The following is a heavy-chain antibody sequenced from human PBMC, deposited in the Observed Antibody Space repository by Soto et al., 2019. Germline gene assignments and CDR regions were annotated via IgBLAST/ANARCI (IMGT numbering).Heavy chain of an antibody. CDR3: AREMQGIAAAGFDY. CDR2: IIPILGIA. Sequence: QVQLVQSGAEVKKPGSSVKVSCKASGGTFSSYTISWVRQAPGQGLEWMGRIIPILGIANYAQKFQGRVTITADKSTSTADMELSSLRSEDTAVYYCAREMQGIAAAGFDYWGQGTLVTVSS. J-gene: IGHJ4*02. V-gene: IGHV1-69*08. D-gene: IGHD6-13*01. CDR1: GGTFSSYT.